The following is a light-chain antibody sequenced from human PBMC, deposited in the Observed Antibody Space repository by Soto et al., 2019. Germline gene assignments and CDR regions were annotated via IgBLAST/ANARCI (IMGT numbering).Light chain of an antibody. Sequence: QSVLTQPPSVSAAPGQKVTMSCSGSSSNIGKYYVSWHQQLPGTAPKLLIYENDKRPSGIPDRFSGSKFGTSATLGITGLQTGDEADYYCGTWDSSLTTFVFGTGTKVTVL. V-gene: IGLV1-51*02. CDR1: SSNIGKYY. J-gene: IGLJ1*01. CDR2: END. CDR3: GTWDSSLTTFV.